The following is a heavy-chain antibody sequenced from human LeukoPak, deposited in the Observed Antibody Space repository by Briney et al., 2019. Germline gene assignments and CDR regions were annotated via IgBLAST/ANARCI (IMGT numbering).Heavy chain of an antibody. CDR1: GFSFSSYG. V-gene: IGHV3-33*01. CDR3: ARMGGYSGYDLNY. CDR2: IWYDGSNK. J-gene: IGHJ4*02. Sequence: GSLRLSCAASGFSFSSYGMHWVRQAPGKGLEWVAVIWYDGSNKYYADSVKGRFTISRDNSKNTLYLQMNSLRAEDTAVYYCARMGGYSGYDLNYWGQGTLVTVSS. D-gene: IGHD5-12*01.